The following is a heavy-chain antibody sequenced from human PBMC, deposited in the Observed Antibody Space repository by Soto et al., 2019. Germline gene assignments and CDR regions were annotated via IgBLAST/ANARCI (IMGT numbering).Heavy chain of an antibody. CDR1: GGSISSRGYY. V-gene: IGHV4-39*01. CDR3: ATSNWFDP. CDR2: IYYSGST. J-gene: IGHJ5*02. Sequence: QLQLQESGPGLVKPSETLSRTCTVSGGSISSRGYYWGWIRQPPGKGLEWIGTIYYSGSTYYNPSLKSRVPISVDTSKNQFSLKLSSVTAADTAVYYCATSNWFDPWGQGTLVTVSS.